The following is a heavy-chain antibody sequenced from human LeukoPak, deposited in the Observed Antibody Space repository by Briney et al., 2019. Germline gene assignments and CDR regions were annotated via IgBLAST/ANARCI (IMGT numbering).Heavy chain of an antibody. Sequence: ASVKVSCKASGYTFTSYDINWVRQATGQGLEWMGWMNPNSGNTGYAQKFQGRVTITSYTSISTAYLELSSLRSEDTAVYYCARGIGPRVLRFLEWTKYYYYYMDVWGKGTTVTVSS. V-gene: IGHV1-8*03. D-gene: IGHD3-3*01. CDR1: GYTFTSYD. CDR3: ARGIGPRVLRFLEWTKYYYYYMDV. CDR2: MNPNSGNT. J-gene: IGHJ6*03.